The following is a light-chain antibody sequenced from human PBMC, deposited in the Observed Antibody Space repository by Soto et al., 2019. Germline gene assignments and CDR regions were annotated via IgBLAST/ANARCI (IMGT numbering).Light chain of an antibody. CDR1: SSNIESNS. Sequence: QSVLAQPPSASGTPGQRVSISCSGSSSNIESNSVNWYRHLPGTAPTLLIYSDNQRPSGVPDRISGSKSGTSASLAISGLQSEDEADYYCAAWDDTLNGPVFGTGTKVTVL. J-gene: IGLJ1*01. V-gene: IGLV1-44*01. CDR2: SDN. CDR3: AAWDDTLNGPV.